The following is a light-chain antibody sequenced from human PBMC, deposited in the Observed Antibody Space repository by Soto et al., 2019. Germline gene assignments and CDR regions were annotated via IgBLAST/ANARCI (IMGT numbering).Light chain of an antibody. Sequence: EVVLTQSPGALSLSPGERATLSCRASQSVDSSYFAWYQQRPGQAPRLLIYETSSSSTGIPDRFSVSGSGTDFTLTVRRLEPEDFAVYFCQQYGSYPLTFGGGTKVEIK. CDR1: QSVDSSY. V-gene: IGKV3-20*01. J-gene: IGKJ4*01. CDR3: QQYGSYPLT. CDR2: ETS.